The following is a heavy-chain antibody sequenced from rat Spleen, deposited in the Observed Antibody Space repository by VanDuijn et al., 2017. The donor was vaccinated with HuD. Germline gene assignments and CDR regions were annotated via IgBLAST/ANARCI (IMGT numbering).Heavy chain of an antibody. Sequence: EVQLVESGGGLVQPGRSLKLSCAASGFTFSDCYMAWVRQAPTKGLEWVATISHDGSRTFYRDSVKGRFTISRDNAKSTLYLQMDSLRSEDTATYFCAKERENKSYYWYFDFWGPGTMVTVSS. CDR2: ISHDGSRT. V-gene: IGHV5-7*01. CDR1: GFTFSDCY. J-gene: IGHJ1*01. D-gene: IGHD1-10*01. CDR3: AKERENKSYYWYFDF.